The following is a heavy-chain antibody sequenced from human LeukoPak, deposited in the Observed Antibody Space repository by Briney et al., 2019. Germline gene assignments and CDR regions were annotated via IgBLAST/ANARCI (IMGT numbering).Heavy chain of an antibody. CDR3: AKARDFYYYDSSGYLDY. CDR1: GFSSTY. J-gene: IGHJ4*02. Sequence: TGGSLRLSCVASGFSSTYTSWVRQAPGKGLEWVSVIYSGDSTYYADSVRGRFTISRDNSKNTLYLQMNSLRAEDTAVYYCAKARDFYYYDSSGYLDYWGQGTLVTVSS. V-gene: IGHV3-66*02. D-gene: IGHD3-22*01. CDR2: IYSGDST.